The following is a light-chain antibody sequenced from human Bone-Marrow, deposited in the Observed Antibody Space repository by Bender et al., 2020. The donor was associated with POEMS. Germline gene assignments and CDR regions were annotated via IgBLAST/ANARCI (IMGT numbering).Light chain of an antibody. CDR2: SDN. Sequence: QSVLTQPPSASGTPGQRVTISCSGSNSNIGTNAVNWYQQFLGTAPKLLIYSDNQRPSGVPDRFYAFKSGTSASLAINGLQSEDGAGYYGEARDDGLIGRVFGRGAKPTVL. J-gene: IGLJ3*02. CDR3: EARDDGLIGRV. V-gene: IGLV1-44*01. CDR1: NSNIGTNA.